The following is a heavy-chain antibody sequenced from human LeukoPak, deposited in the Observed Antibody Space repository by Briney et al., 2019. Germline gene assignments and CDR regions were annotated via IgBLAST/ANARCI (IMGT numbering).Heavy chain of an antibody. Sequence: GGSLRLSCAASGFTLGSYGMHWVRQAPGKGLEWVAVISYDGSNKYYADSVKGRFTISRDNSKNTLYLQMNSLRAEDTAVYYCAKDVGGVATLNYWGQGTLVTVSS. V-gene: IGHV3-30*18. D-gene: IGHD2-8*02. CDR1: GFTLGSYG. J-gene: IGHJ4*02. CDR3: AKDVGGVATLNY. CDR2: ISYDGSNK.